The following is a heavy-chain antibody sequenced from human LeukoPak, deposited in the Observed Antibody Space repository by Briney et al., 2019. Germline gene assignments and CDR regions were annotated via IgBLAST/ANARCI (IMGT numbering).Heavy chain of an antibody. Sequence: SETLSLTCTVSGGSISSYYWSWIRQPPGKGLEWIGYIYYSGSTNYNPSLKSRVTISVDTSKNQFSLRLSSVTAADTAVYYCARHADFQGLDYWGQGTLVTVSS. CDR2: IYYSGST. J-gene: IGHJ4*02. CDR1: GGSISSYY. V-gene: IGHV4-59*01. CDR3: ARHADFQGLDY. D-gene: IGHD2/OR15-2a*01.